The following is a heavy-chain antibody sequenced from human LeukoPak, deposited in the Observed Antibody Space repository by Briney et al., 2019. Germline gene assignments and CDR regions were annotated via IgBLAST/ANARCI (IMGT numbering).Heavy chain of an antibody. D-gene: IGHD4-17*01. J-gene: IGHJ3*02. CDR3: ARDSDYGDLNDAFDI. CDR2: IIPIFGTA. Sequence: SVKVSCKASGGTFSSYAISRVRQAPGQGLEWMGGIIPIFGTANYAQKFQGRVTITADESTSTAYMELSSLRSEDTAVYYCARDSDYGDLNDAFDIWGQGTMVTVSS. V-gene: IGHV1-69*13. CDR1: GGTFSSYA.